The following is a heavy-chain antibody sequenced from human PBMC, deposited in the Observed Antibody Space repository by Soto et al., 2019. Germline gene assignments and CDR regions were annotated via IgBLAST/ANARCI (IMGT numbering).Heavy chain of an antibody. V-gene: IGHV1-18*01. J-gene: IGHJ6*02. Sequence: ASVTVSCKASGFTFSNYGLNWVRQAPGQGLEWMGWVSANNGHTNYAQNLQGSVSMTTDTSTSTAYMELRGLTFDDTAVYYCAGDIESVTVKHFFYVYAMDVWGQGTAVTVSS. CDR2: VSANNGHT. CDR1: GFTFSNYG. D-gene: IGHD2-8*01. CDR3: AGDIESVTVKHFFYVYAMDV.